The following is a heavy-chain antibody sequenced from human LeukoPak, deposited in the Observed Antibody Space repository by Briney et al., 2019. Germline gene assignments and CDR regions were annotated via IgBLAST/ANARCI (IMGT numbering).Heavy chain of an antibody. CDR1: GGSISSSSYY. D-gene: IGHD2-2*01. CDR2: IYYSGST. V-gene: IGHV4-39*07. Sequence: SETLSLTCTVSGGSISSSSYYWGWIRQPPGKGLEWIGSIYYSGSTYYNPSLKSRVTISVDTSKNQFSLKLSSVTAADTAVYYCARAQSDGCSGTSCYRNSPYYYYMDVWGKGTTVTVSS. CDR3: ARAQSDGCSGTSCYRNSPYYYYMDV. J-gene: IGHJ6*03.